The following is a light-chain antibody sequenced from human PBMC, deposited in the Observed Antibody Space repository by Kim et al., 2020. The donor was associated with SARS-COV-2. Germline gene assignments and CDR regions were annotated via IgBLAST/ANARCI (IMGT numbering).Light chain of an antibody. CDR1: QSVSSSS. CDR3: QQYGTSPRT. CDR2: AAS. Sequence: LSPGERATLSCRASQSVSSSSLAWYQQKPGQAPRLLIYAASGRATGTPDRLSGSGSGTDFTLTISRLEPEDFAVYYCQQYGTSPRTFGQGTKLEI. V-gene: IGKV3-20*01. J-gene: IGKJ2*01.